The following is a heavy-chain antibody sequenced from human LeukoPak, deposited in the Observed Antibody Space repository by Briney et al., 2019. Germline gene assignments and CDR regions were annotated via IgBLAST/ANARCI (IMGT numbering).Heavy chain of an antibody. J-gene: IGHJ4*02. CDR3: GRAYGAGSCDY. CDR1: GFTSGNHW. Sequence: PGGSLRLSCAASGFTSGNHWMSWVRQAPGKGLERVANINQDGSEKYYVDSVKGRFTISRDNAKNSLYLQMNSLRAEDTAVYYCGRAYGAGSCDYWGQGTLVTVSS. CDR2: INQDGSEK. D-gene: IGHD3-10*01. V-gene: IGHV3-7*01.